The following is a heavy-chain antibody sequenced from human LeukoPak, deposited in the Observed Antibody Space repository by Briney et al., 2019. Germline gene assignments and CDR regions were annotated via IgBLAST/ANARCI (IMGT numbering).Heavy chain of an antibody. D-gene: IGHD3-22*01. CDR1: GYTFTSYG. CDR2: MNPNSGNT. J-gene: IGHJ3*02. V-gene: IGHV1-8*01. Sequence: GASVKVSCKASGYTFTSYGINWVRQATGQGLEWMGWMNPNSGNTGYAQKFQGRVTMTRNTSISTAYMELSSLRSEDTAVYYCARGLDYYDSSGYYLDAFDIWGQGTMVTVSS. CDR3: ARGLDYYDSSGYYLDAFDI.